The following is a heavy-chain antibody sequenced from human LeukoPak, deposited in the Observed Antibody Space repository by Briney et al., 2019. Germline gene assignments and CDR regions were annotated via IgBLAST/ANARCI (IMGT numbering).Heavy chain of an antibody. Sequence: ASVKVSCKASGYTFTSYDINWVRQATGQGLEWMGWMNPNSGNTGYAQKFQGRVTMTRNTSISTAYMELSSLRSEDMAVYYCARDPGYFDTFDYWGQGTLVTVSS. CDR1: GYTFTSYD. CDR3: ARDPGYFDTFDY. CDR2: MNPNSGNT. D-gene: IGHD3-9*01. J-gene: IGHJ4*02. V-gene: IGHV1-8*01.